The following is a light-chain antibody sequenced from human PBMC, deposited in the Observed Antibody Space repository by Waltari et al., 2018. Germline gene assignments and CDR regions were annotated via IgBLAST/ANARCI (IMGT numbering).Light chain of an antibody. CDR1: QGISSS. CDR2: AAS. CDR3: QQYYSTLFT. J-gene: IGKJ2*01. Sequence: DIQMTQSPSSLSASVGDRVTITCRASQGISSSLAWYQQKPGKAPKLLLYAASRLESGVPSRFSGSGSGTDYTLTISSLQPEDFATYYCQQYYSTLFTFGQGTKLEIK. V-gene: IGKV1-NL1*01.